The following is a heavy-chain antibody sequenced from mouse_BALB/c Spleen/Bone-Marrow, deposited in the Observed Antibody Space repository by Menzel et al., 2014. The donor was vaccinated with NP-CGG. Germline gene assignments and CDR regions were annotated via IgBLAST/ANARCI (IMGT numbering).Heavy chain of an antibody. CDR3: AREYGNCWFAY. V-gene: IGHV5-17*02. J-gene: IGHJ3*01. D-gene: IGHD2-10*02. Sequence: EVMLVESGGGLLQPGGSRKLSCAASGFTFSSFGMHWVRQAPEKGLEWVAYISSGSSTIYYADTVKGRFTISRDNPKNTLFLQMTSLRSEDTAMYYCAREYGNCWFAYWGQGTLVTVSA. CDR2: ISSGSSTI. CDR1: GFTFSSFG.